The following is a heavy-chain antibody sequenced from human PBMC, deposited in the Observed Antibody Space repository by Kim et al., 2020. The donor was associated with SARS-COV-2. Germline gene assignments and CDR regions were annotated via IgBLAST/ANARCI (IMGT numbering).Heavy chain of an antibody. CDR3: AHTPAWVYYFDY. Sequence: RYSPSLKSRLTITKDTSKNQVVLTMTNMDPVDTATYYCAHTPAWVYYFDYWGQGTLVTVSS. D-gene: IGHD6-13*01. J-gene: IGHJ4*02. V-gene: IGHV2-5*01.